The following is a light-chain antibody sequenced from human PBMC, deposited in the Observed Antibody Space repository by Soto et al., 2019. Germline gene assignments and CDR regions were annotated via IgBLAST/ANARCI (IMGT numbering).Light chain of an antibody. Sequence: EIVMTQSPATLSVSPGERATLSCRASQSVSSNLAWYQQKPGQAPRLLIYGASTRATGIPARFIGSGSGTEFTLTISSLQSEDFAVYYCQQYNNWPFWTFGQGTKVEIK. J-gene: IGKJ1*01. CDR3: QQYNNWPFWT. CDR2: GAS. CDR1: QSVSSN. V-gene: IGKV3-15*01.